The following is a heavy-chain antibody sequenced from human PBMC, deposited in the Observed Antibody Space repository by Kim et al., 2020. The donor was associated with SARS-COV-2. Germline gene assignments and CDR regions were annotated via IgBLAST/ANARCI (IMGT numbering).Heavy chain of an antibody. Sequence: AHEFPGRVTMTRDTSTSTVYLGLSSLGSEDTAVYYCAGEGMGSWGYGFDYWGQGTLVTVSS. D-gene: IGHD3-10*01. J-gene: IGHJ4*02. V-gene: IGHV1-46*01. CDR3: AGEGMGSWGYGFDY.